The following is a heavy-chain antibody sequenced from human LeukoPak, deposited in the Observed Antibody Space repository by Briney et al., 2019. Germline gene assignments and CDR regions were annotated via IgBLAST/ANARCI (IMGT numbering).Heavy chain of an antibody. D-gene: IGHD3-22*01. V-gene: IGHV1-46*01. J-gene: IGHJ3*02. CDR1: GYTFTSYY. Sequence: APVKVSCKASGYTFTSYYMHWVRQAPGQGLEWMGIINPSGGSTSYAQKFQGRVTMTTDTSTSTAYMELRSLRSDDTAVYYCASSYDSTTVAFDIWGQGTMVTVSS. CDR3: ASSYDSTTVAFDI. CDR2: INPSGGST.